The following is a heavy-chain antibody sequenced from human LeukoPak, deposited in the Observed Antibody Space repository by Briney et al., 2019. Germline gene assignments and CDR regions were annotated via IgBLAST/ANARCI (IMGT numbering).Heavy chain of an antibody. CDR2: IYYSGST. V-gene: IGHV4-39*07. Sequence: SETLSLTCTVSGGSISSSSYYWGWIRQPPGKGLEWIGSIYYSGSTYYNPSHKSRVTISVDTSKNQFSLKLSSVTAADTAVYYCARMAVGAYHFDYWGQGTLVTVSS. CDR3: ARMAVGAYHFDY. J-gene: IGHJ4*02. D-gene: IGHD1-26*01. CDR1: GGSISSSSYY.